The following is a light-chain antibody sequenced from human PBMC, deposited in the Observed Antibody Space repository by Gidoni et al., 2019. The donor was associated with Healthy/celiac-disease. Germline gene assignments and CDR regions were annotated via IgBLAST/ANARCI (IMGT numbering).Light chain of an antibody. Sequence: SASASLGASVKLTCTLSSGHSSYAIAWHQQQPEKGPRYLMKLNSDGSHSKGDGIPDRFSGSSSGAERYLTISSLQSEDEADYYCQTWGTGWVFGGGTKLTVL. V-gene: IGLV4-69*01. CDR1: SGHSSYA. CDR3: QTWGTGWV. CDR2: LNSDGSH. J-gene: IGLJ3*02.